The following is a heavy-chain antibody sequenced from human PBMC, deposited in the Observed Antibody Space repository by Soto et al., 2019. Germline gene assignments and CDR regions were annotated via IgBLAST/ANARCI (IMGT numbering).Heavy chain of an antibody. CDR2: ISGGGFNT. V-gene: IGHV3-23*01. CDR3: AKHFAYGGPFDY. J-gene: IGHJ4*02. D-gene: IGHD4-17*01. CDR1: GFTFGNYD. Sequence: GGSLRLSCAASGFTFGNYDMSWVRQAPGKGLEWVSSISGGGFNTYYADSVKGRFTISRDNSKNTLYLQMNSLRAEDTAVYYCAKHFAYGGPFDYWGQGTLVTVSS.